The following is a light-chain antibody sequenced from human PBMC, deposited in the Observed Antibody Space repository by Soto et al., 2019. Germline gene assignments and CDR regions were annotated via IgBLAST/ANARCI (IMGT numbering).Light chain of an antibody. CDR1: SSHFGGHNY. Sequence: HPASVTVSRSHSITISWPPTSSHFGGHNYVPWYQKRSAKAPKLRIYQVSVRPNGVCNRFFGSKSANTAPLSISGQQLEDESDYHCRSYTTASTLHVFGGGTKVTDL. CDR3: RSYTTASTLHV. V-gene: IGLV2-14*01. CDR2: QVS. J-gene: IGLJ1*01.